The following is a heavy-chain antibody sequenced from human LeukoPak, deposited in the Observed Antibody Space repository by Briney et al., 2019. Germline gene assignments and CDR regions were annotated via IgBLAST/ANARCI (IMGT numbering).Heavy chain of an antibody. D-gene: IGHD3-22*01. CDR2: ISYSGT. V-gene: IGHV4-59*01. CDR1: GGYFTNYY. Sequence: SETLSLTCTVSGGYFTNYYWNWIRQPPGKGLEWIGFISYSGTKYNPSLNSRVTISVDMSKNQFSLKLSSVTAADTAVYYCARGGWNKFGYWGQGTLVTVSS. J-gene: IGHJ4*02. CDR3: ARGGWNKFGY.